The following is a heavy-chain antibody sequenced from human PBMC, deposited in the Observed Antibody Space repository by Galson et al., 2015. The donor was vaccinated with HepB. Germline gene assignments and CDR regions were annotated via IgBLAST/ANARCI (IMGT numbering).Heavy chain of an antibody. CDR3: ARTLRLSYDAFDI. CDR2: ISSSSSTI. V-gene: IGHV3-48*04. D-gene: IGHD5-12*01. J-gene: IGHJ3*02. Sequence: SLRLSCAASGFTFSSYSMNWVRQAPGKGLEWVSYISSSSSTIYYADSVKGRFTISRGNAKNSLYLQMNSLRAEDTAVYYCARTLRLSYDAFDIWGQGTMVTVSS. CDR1: GFTFSSYS.